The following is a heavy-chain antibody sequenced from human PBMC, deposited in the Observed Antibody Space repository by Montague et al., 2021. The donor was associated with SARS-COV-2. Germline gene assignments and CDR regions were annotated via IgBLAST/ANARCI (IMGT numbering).Heavy chain of an antibody. Sequence: SETLSLTCTVSGGSISRYSWTWIRQPPGKGLEWIGYIYNSGSTNYNPSXXCRVTISVDTSKNQFSLKLSSVAAADTAVYYCARVGRGSSWYEVAFDIWGQGTMVTVSS. CDR1: GGSISRYS. J-gene: IGHJ3*02. V-gene: IGHV4-59*01. D-gene: IGHD6-13*01. CDR3: ARVGRGSSWYEVAFDI. CDR2: IYNSGST.